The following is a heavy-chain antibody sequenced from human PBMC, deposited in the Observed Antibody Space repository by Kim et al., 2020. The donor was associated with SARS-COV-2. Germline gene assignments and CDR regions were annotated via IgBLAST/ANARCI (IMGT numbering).Heavy chain of an antibody. V-gene: IGHV6-1*01. D-gene: IGHD6-6*01. Sequence: NDYAVAVKSRITISPETSKHQFSLQLNSVTPEDTAVYYCARGVYSSFYYYWGQGTLVTVSS. CDR3: ARGVYSSFYYY. J-gene: IGHJ4*02. CDR2: N.